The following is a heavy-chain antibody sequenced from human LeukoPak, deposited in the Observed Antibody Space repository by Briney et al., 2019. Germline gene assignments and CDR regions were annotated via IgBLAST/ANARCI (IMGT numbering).Heavy chain of an antibody. D-gene: IGHD5-24*01. Sequence: GGSLRLSCAASGFTFSSHSMNWVRQAPGKGLEWVSSFCTRSSSIYYADSVKGRFTISRDNARNSLYLQMNSLKAADTAVYYCARERDEGFDYWGQGTLVTVSS. J-gene: IGHJ4*02. CDR3: ARERDEGFDY. CDR1: GFTFSSHS. V-gene: IGHV3-21*01. CDR2: FCTRSSSI.